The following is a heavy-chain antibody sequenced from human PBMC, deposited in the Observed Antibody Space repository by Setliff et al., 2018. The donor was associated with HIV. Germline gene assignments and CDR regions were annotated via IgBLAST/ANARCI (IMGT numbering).Heavy chain of an antibody. CDR1: GYSFTSSA. V-gene: IGHV7-4-1*02. J-gene: IGHJ4*02. CDR3: AREGHYYDSSGYFNPDY. Sequence: ASVKVSCKASGYSFTSSAMNWVRQAPGQGLEWMGWINTNTGNPTYAQGFTGRFVFSLDTSVSTAYLQISSLKAEDTAVYYCAREGHYYDSSGYFNPDYWGQGTLVTVSS. D-gene: IGHD3-22*01. CDR2: INTNTGNP.